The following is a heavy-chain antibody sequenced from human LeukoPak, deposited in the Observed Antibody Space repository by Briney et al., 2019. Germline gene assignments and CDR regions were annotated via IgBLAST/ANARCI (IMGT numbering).Heavy chain of an antibody. J-gene: IGHJ6*03. CDR3: ARVAPGISGTYYSDYYYYMDV. CDR2: IFYTDTT. CDR1: GGSISIGYYY. V-gene: IGHV4-39*01. D-gene: IGHD1-26*01. Sequence: SETLSPTCTVSGGSISIGYYYWGWIRQPPGKGLEWIGSIFYTDTTYNNPSLKSRVTISVDPSKNQFSLKLNSVTAADTAVYFCARVAPGISGTYYSDYYYYMDVWGKGTTVTVSS.